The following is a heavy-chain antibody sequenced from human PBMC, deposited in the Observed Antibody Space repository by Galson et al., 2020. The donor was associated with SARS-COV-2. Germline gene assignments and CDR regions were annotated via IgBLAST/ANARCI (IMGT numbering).Heavy chain of an antibody. CDR2: IYTDGST. CDR1: GGSISTTNYY. D-gene: IGHD5-12*01. J-gene: IGHJ4*02. V-gene: IGHV4-61*09. Sequence: SETLSLTCNVSGGSISTTNYYWSWIRQPAGKGLEWIGHIYTDGSTNHNPSLESRVSISVDTPNNQFFLKLSAVTAADTAIYYCAREGISGSYDFVFWVRGTLVTVS. CDR3: AREGISGSYDFVF.